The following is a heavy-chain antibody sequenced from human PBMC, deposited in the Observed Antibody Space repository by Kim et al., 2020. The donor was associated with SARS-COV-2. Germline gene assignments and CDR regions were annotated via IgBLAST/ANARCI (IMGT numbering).Heavy chain of an antibody. Sequence: GGSLRLSCAASGFTFSSYSMNWVRQAPGKGLEWVSSISSSSSYIYYADSVKGRFTISRDNAKNSLYLQMNSLRAEDTAVYYCARALAVVPAAMPFIWWANNYYSVMDVWGQGTPVTVSS. V-gene: IGHV3-21*01. J-gene: IGHJ6*02. CDR1: GFTFSSYS. D-gene: IGHD2-2*01. CDR3: ARALAVVPAAMPFIWWANNYYSVMDV. CDR2: ISSSSSYI.